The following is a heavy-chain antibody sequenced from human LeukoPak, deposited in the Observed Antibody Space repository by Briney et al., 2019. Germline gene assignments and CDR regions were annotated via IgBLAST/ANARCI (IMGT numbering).Heavy chain of an antibody. Sequence: GASVKVSCKASGGTFSSYAISWVRQAPGQGLEWMGRIIPIFGTANYAQKFQGRVTITTDESTSTAYMELSSLRSEDTAVYYCARDARFYYDSSGYYFGYWGQGTLVTVSS. CDR2: IIPIFGTA. J-gene: IGHJ4*02. CDR3: ARDARFYYDSSGYYFGY. CDR1: GGTFSSYA. V-gene: IGHV1-69*05. D-gene: IGHD3-22*01.